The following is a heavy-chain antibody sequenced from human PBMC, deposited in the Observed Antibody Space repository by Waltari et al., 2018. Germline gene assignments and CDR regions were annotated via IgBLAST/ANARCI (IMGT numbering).Heavy chain of an antibody. V-gene: IGHV4-30-2*01. CDR1: GGSISSGGYS. J-gene: IGHJ2*01. D-gene: IGHD3-22*01. Sequence: QLQLQESGSGLVKPSQTLSLTCAVSGGSISSGGYSWSWIRQPPGKGLEWIGYIYHSGSTYYNPSLKSRVTISVDRSKNQFSLKLSSVTAADTAVYYCARGKRVRSSGYYYNWYFDLWGRGTLVTVSS. CDR2: IYHSGST. CDR3: ARGKRVRSSGYYYNWYFDL.